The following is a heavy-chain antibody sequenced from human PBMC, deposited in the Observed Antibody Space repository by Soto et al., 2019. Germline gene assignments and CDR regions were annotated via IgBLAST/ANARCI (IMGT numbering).Heavy chain of an antibody. CDR3: AKDQGGGWYERGGMDV. D-gene: IGHD6-19*01. Sequence: QVQLVESGGGVVQPGRSLRLSCAASGFTFSSYGMHWVRQAPGKGLEWVAVISYDGSNKYYADSVKGRFTISRDNSKNTLYLQMNSLRAEETAVYYCAKDQGGGWYERGGMDVWGQGTTVTVSS. CDR1: GFTFSSYG. V-gene: IGHV3-30*18. CDR2: ISYDGSNK. J-gene: IGHJ6*02.